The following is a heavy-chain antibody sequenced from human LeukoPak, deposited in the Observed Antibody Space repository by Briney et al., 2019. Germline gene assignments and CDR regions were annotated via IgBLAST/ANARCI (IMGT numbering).Heavy chain of an antibody. CDR1: GYTFTGYY. CDR3: ARDEVGGGYYFYMDV. Sequence: ASVKVSCKASGYTFTGYYLHWVRQAPGQGLEWMGWINPNGGGTKYAQKFQGRVTMTRDTSIKTVYMELSGLRSDDTAVYYCARDEVGGGYYFYMDVWGNGTPVTVPS. D-gene: IGHD1-26*01. V-gene: IGHV1-2*02. J-gene: IGHJ6*03. CDR2: INPNGGGT.